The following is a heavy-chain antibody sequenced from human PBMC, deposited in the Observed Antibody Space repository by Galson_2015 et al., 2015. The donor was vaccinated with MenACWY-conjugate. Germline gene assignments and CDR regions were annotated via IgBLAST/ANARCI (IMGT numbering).Heavy chain of an antibody. Sequence: SVKVSCKASGYTFTSYYMHWVRQAPGQGLEWMGIINPSGGSTSYAQKFQGRVTMTRDTSTNTVYMELSSLRSEDTAVYYCARRDGPGYAFDIWGQGTMVTVSS. V-gene: IGHV1-46*01. CDR1: GYTFTSYY. D-gene: IGHD3-10*01. CDR2: INPSGGST. J-gene: IGHJ3*02. CDR3: ARRDGPGYAFDI.